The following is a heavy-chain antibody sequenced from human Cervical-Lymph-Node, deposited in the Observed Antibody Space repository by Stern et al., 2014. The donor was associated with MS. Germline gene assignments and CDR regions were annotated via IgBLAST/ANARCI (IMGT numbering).Heavy chain of an antibody. J-gene: IGHJ6*02. D-gene: IGHD6-6*01. CDR1: GGTFNSYV. CDR3: ARGGIGSSRLYYHFYGMDV. CDR2: FVTLFSTT. V-gene: IGHV1-69*01. Sequence: QVQLVQSGAEVKKPGSSVKVSCKASGGTFNSYVISWVRQAPGQGLEWMGAFVTLFSTTPYAQNLQGRVTITADESRSTTYMELTSLRSEDTGVYYCARGGIGSSRLYYHFYGMDVWGQGTTVTVSS.